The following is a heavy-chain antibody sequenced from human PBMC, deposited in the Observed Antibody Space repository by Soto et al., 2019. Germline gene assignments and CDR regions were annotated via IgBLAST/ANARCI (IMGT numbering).Heavy chain of an antibody. D-gene: IGHD4-4*01. CDR2: ISGRGGNT. J-gene: IGHJ4*02. CDR3: AKERTVTTADFDY. V-gene: IGHV3-23*01. CDR1: GFTFSSYG. Sequence: GGSLRLSCAASGFTFSSYGMSWARQAPGKGLEWVSSISGRGGNTYYADSVKGRFTISRDNSKNTLYLQMNSLRVEDTAVYYCAKERTVTTADFDYWGQGTLVTVSS.